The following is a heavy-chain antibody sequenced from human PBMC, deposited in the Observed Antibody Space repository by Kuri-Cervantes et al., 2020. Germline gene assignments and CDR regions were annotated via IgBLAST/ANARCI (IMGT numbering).Heavy chain of an antibody. Sequence: GESLKISCAASGFTFSDYYMSWIRQAPGKGLEWVSYISSSGSTIYYADSVKGRFTISRDNAKNSLYLQMNSLRAEDTAVYYCAKDSSGWYSYYFDYWGQGTLVTVSS. CDR1: GFTFSDYY. CDR2: ISSSGSTI. J-gene: IGHJ4*02. D-gene: IGHD6-19*01. V-gene: IGHV3-11*01. CDR3: AKDSSGWYSYYFDY.